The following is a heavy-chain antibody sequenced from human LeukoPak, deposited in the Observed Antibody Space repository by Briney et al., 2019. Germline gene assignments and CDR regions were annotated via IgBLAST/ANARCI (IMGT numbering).Heavy chain of an antibody. CDR1: GYTFTGYY. CDR2: INPNSGGT. V-gene: IGHV1-2*02. Sequence: ASVKVSCKASGYTFTGYYMHWVRQAPGQGLEWMGWINPNSGGTNYAQKFQGRVTMTRDTSISTAYMELSRLRSDDTAVYYCARLGVWGSYRSDYWGQGTLVTVSS. CDR3: ARLGVWGSYRSDY. J-gene: IGHJ4*02. D-gene: IGHD3-16*02.